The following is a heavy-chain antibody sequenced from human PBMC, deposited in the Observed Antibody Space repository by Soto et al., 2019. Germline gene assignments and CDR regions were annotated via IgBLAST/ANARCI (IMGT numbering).Heavy chain of an antibody. CDR2: INAGNGNT. V-gene: IGHV1-3*01. D-gene: IGHD1-20*01. CDR1: GYTFPNYA. J-gene: IGHJ4*02. Sequence: ASVKVSCKASGYTFPNYAMHWVRQAPGQRLEWMGWINAGNGNTKYSQKFQGRVTITRDTSASTAYMELSSLRSEDTAVYYCARGITLPTPLDYWGQGTLVTVSS. CDR3: ARGITLPTPLDY.